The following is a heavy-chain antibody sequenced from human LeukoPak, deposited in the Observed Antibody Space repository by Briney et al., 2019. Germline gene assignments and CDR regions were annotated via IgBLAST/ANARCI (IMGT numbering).Heavy chain of an antibody. J-gene: IGHJ4*02. V-gene: IGHV1-2*02. CDR2: VNPNTGGT. CDR3: ARVTVGRSYYDSMLIDY. Sequence: ASVKVSCKASGYTFTGYYRHWVRQAPGQGLEWMGWVNPNTGGTIYGQDFQGRVTMTGDTSITTAYMELSSLRPDDTAVYYCARVTVGRSYYDSMLIDYWGQGTLVTVSS. CDR1: GYTFTGYY. D-gene: IGHD3-22*01.